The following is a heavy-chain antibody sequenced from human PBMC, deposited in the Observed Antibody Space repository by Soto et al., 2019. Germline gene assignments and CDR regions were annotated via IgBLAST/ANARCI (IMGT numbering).Heavy chain of an antibody. J-gene: IGHJ6*02. Sequence: PGGSLRRSCVASGFSFSSYYMHWVRQAPGKGLVWVSRINSDGSSTSYADSVKGRFTISRDNAKNTLYLQMNRLRAEDTAVYYCARRYSSSSREDYYYGMDVWGQGTTVIVSS. CDR3: ARRYSSSSREDYYYGMDV. D-gene: IGHD6-6*01. V-gene: IGHV3-74*01. CDR1: GFSFSSYY. CDR2: INSDGSST.